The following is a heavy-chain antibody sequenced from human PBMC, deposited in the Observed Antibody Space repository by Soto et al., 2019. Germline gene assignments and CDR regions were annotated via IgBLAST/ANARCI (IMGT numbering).Heavy chain of an antibody. CDR2: INHSGST. V-gene: IGHV4-34*01. Sequence: SETLSLTCAVYGGSFSGYYWSWIRQPPGKGLEWIGEINHSGSTNYNPSLKSRVTISVDTSKNQFSLKLSSVTAADTAVYYCARAADFDYWGQGTLVTVSS. CDR1: GGSFSGYY. J-gene: IGHJ4*02. CDR3: ARAADFDY.